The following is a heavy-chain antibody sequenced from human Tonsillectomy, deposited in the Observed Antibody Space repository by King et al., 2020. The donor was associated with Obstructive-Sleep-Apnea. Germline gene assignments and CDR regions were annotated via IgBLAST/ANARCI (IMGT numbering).Heavy chain of an antibody. V-gene: IGHV3-30-3*01. D-gene: IGHD1-26*01. J-gene: IGHJ3*02. CDR2: ISFHESNK. Sequence: VQLVESGGDVVQPGRSLRLSCASSGITFSNYAMHWVRQAPGKGLEWVAIISFHESNKYYADSVKGRFTISRDNSKNTLYLQMNSLTAEDTAVYYCAKDRGYSGFDIERIAFDIWGQGTMVTVSS. CDR3: AKDRGYSGFDIERIAFDI. CDR1: GITFSNYA.